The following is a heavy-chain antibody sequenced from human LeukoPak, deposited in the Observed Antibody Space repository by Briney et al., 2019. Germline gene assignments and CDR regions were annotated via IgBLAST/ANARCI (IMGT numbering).Heavy chain of an antibody. CDR2: TYYRSKWYN. Sequence: SQTLPLTCAISGDSVSSNSAAWNWIRQSPSRGLEWLGRTYYRSKWYNDYAVSVKSRITINPDTSKNQFSLQLNSVTPEDTAVYYCARNPRRSQPKGGWYYFDYWGQGTLVTVSS. D-gene: IGHD6-19*01. J-gene: IGHJ4*02. CDR3: ARNPRRSQPKGGWYYFDY. CDR1: GDSVSSNSAA. V-gene: IGHV6-1*01.